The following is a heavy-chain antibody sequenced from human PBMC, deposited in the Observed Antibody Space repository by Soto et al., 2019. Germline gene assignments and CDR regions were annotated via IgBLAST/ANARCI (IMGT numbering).Heavy chain of an antibody. V-gene: IGHV3-64D*08. CDR1: GFTFSSYA. J-gene: IGHJ4*02. Sequence: GGSLRLSCSASGFTFSSYAMHWVRQAPGKGLEYVSAISSNGGSTYYADSVKGRFTISRDNSKNTLYLQMSSLRAEDTAVYYCVKGVGYCTNGVCYRGKGFDYWGQGTLVTVSS. CDR3: VKGVGYCTNGVCYRGKGFDY. D-gene: IGHD2-8*01. CDR2: ISSNGGST.